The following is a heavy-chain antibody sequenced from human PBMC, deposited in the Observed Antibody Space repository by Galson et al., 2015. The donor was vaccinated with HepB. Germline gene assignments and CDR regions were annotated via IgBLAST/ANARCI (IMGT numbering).Heavy chain of an antibody. CDR2: ISGSGVSK. Sequence: SLRLSCAASGFTFSSYAMPWVRQAPGKGLAWVSTISGSGVSKYYADSVKGRSTISRDNSKNTLYLQMNSLRAEDTAVYYCAKGGFGDYYRYLDYWGRGTLFTVSS. J-gene: IGHJ4*02. CDR1: GFTFSSYA. V-gene: IGHV3-23*01. CDR3: AKGGFGDYYRYLDY. D-gene: IGHD4-17*01.